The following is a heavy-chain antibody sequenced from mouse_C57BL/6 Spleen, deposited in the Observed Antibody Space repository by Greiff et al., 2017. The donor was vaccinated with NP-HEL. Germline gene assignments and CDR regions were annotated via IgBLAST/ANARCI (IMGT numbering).Heavy chain of an antibody. V-gene: IGHV1-82*01. CDR3: ASLMVTTYFDV. Sequence: QVQLKQSGPELVKPGASVKISCKASGYAFSSSWMNWVKQRPGKGLEWIGRIYPGDGDTNYNGKFKGKATLTADKSSSTAYMQLSSLTSEDSAVYFCASLMVTTYFDVWGTGTTVTVSS. CDR2: IYPGDGDT. D-gene: IGHD2-2*01. CDR1: GYAFSSSW. J-gene: IGHJ1*03.